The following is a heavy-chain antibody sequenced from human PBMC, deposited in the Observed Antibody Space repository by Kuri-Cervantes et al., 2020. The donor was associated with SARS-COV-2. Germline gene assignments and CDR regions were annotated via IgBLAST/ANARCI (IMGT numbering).Heavy chain of an antibody. CDR1: GYTFTSYY. CDR3: ARDRGSSGWSWVYYYYGMDV. CDR2: INPSGGST. V-gene: IGHV1-46*01. Sequence: ASVKVSCKASGYTFTSYYTHWVRQAPGQGLEWMGIINPSGGSTSYAQKFQGRVTMTRDTSTSTAYMKLRSLRSDDTAVYYCARDRGSSGWSWVYYYYGMDVWGQGTTVTVSS. J-gene: IGHJ6*02. D-gene: IGHD6-19*01.